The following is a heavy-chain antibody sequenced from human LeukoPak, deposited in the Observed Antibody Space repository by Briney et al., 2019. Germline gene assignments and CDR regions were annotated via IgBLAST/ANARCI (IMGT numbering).Heavy chain of an antibody. Sequence: GGSLRLSCAASGFTVSSNYMSWVRQAPGKGLEWVSVIYSCSSTYYADSVKGRFTISRDNSKNTLYLQMNSLRGEDTAVYYCARSFDFWGQGTLVTVSS. V-gene: IGHV3-66*03. CDR2: IYSCSST. J-gene: IGHJ4*02. CDR1: GFTVSSNY. CDR3: ARSFDF.